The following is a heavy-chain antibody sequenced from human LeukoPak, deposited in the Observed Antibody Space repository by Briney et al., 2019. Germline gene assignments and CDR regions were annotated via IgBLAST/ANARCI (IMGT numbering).Heavy chain of an antibody. Sequence: GGSLRLSCAASGFTYSSYAMSWVRQAPGKGLEWVSRISGSGGTIYFADSVKGRFTISRDNSKNTLYLQMNSLRAEDTAVYYCARGNYYSDYWGQGTLVTVSS. J-gene: IGHJ4*02. V-gene: IGHV3-23*01. CDR3: ARGNYYSDY. CDR1: GFTYSSYA. CDR2: ISGSGGTI.